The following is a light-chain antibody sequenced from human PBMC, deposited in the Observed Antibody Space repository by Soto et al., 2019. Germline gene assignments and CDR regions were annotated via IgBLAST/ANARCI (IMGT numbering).Light chain of an antibody. J-gene: IGKJ2*01. CDR1: QSVTTTY. CDR3: QHYGSAPPMYT. V-gene: IGKV3-20*01. CDR2: GTS. Sequence: VLTQSPGTLSLSPGERATLSCRASQSVTTTYLGWYQQKPGQAPRLLVYGTSSRATGIPDRFSGSESGTDFTLTIGRLEPEDFAGYYCQHYGSAPPMYTFGQGTKLEIK.